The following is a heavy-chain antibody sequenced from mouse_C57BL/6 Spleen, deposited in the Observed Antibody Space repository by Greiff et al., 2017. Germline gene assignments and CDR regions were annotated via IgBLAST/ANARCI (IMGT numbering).Heavy chain of an antibody. CDR1: GYTFTDYE. Sequence: QVQLQQSGAELVRPGASVTLSCQASGYTFTDYEMHWVQQTPVHGLEWIGAIDPETGGTAYNQKFKGKAILTADKSSSTAYMELRSLTSEDSAVYDWTRRGYGSLYYFDYWGQGTTLTVSS. CDR2: IDPETGGT. J-gene: IGHJ2*01. V-gene: IGHV1-15*01. CDR3: TRRGYGSLYYFDY. D-gene: IGHD1-1*01.